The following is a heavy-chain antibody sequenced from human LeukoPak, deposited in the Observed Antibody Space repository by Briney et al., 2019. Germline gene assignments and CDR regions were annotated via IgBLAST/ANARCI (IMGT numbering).Heavy chain of an antibody. Sequence: SETLSLTCAVYGGSFSGYYWSWIRQPPGKGLEWIGEINHSGSTNYNPSLKSRVTISVDTSKNQFSLKLSSVTAADTAVYYCARPLYYYDSSSYTIWGQGTMVTVSS. J-gene: IGHJ3*02. V-gene: IGHV4-34*01. CDR3: ARPLYYYDSSSYTI. CDR2: INHSGST. CDR1: GGSFSGYY. D-gene: IGHD3-22*01.